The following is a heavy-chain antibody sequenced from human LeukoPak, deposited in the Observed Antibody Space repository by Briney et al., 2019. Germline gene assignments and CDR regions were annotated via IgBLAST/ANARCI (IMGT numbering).Heavy chain of an antibody. V-gene: IGHV3-21*04. Sequence: GGSLRLSCAASGFTFSNYNMNWVRQAPGKGLEWVSSITSSSTYIYYADSAKGRFTISRDNAKNSLYLQMNSLRAGDTAVYYCAKGGEQVTWNFQNWGQGTLVTVSS. CDR3: AKGGEQVTWNFQN. J-gene: IGHJ1*01. D-gene: IGHD1/OR15-1a*01. CDR2: ITSSSTYI. CDR1: GFTFSNYN.